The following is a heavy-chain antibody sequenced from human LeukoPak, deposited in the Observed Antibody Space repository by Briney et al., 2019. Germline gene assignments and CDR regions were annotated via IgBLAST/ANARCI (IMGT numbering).Heavy chain of an antibody. CDR3: ASTRGALLYSSSRRGPFQH. CDR2: INHSGST. CDR1: GGSFSGYY. V-gene: IGHV4-34*01. J-gene: IGHJ1*01. Sequence: SETLPLTCAVYGGSFSGYYWSWIRQPPGKGLEWIGEINHSGSTNYDPSLKSRVTISVDTSKNQFSLKLSSVTAADTAVYYCASTRGALLYSSSRRGPFQHCGQGTLVSASS. D-gene: IGHD6-13*01.